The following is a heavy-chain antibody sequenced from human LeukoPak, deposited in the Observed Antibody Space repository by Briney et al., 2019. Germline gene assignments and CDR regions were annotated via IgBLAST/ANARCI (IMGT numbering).Heavy chain of an antibody. V-gene: IGHV3-23*01. D-gene: IGHD3-22*01. CDR2: ISGSGSMT. J-gene: IGHJ3*02. CDR3: AKTGDYFDSTDYYRPDAFDI. Sequence: PGGSLRLSCAGSGITFRIYAMTWVRQAPGKGLEWVSAISGSGSMTYYADSVKGRVTISRDKSNNTLYLQMNSLRAEDTALYYCAKTGDYFDSTDYYRPDAFDIWGQRTMVTVSS. CDR1: GITFRIYA.